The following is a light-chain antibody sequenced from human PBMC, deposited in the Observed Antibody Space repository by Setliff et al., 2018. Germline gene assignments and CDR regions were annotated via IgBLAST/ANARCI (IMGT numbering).Light chain of an antibody. Sequence: LTQPASVSGSPGQSITISCTGTSSDVGGYNYVSWYQQHPGKAPKLMIYEVSNRPSGVSNRFSGSKSGNTASLTISGLQAEDEADYYCSSYTSSSTPYVFGTGTKVTV. CDR1: SSDVGGYNY. J-gene: IGLJ1*01. CDR3: SSYTSSSTPYV. V-gene: IGLV2-14*01. CDR2: EVS.